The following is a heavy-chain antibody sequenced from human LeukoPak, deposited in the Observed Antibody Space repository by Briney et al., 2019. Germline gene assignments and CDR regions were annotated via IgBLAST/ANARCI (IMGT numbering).Heavy chain of an antibody. CDR1: GGSISSSSYY. CDR2: IYYSGST. CDR3: ARGAVGTYYFDY. J-gene: IGHJ4*02. D-gene: IGHD6-19*01. Sequence: SETLSLTCTVSGGSISSSSYYWGWIRQPPGKGLEWIGSIYYSGSTNYNPSLKSRVTISVDTSKNQFSLKLSSVTAADTAVYYCARGAVGTYYFDYWGQGTLVTVSS. V-gene: IGHV4-39*07.